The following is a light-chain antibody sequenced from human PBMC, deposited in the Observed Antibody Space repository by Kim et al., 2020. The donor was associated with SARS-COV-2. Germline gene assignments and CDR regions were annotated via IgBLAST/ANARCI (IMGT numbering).Light chain of an antibody. V-gene: IGKV3-20*01. CDR1: QSVFSNY. Sequence: SPGERATRSCRASQSVFSNYLAWYQHKPGQAPRLLIYGASGRATAIPDRFSGSGSGRDFTLTISRLEPEDFAVYYCQQYGSSPLTFGGGTKVDIK. CDR2: GAS. J-gene: IGKJ4*01. CDR3: QQYGSSPLT.